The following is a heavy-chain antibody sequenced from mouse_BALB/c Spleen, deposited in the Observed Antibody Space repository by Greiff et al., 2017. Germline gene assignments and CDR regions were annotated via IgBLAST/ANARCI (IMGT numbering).Heavy chain of an antibody. J-gene: IGHJ2*01. CDR3: NAKCNYFDY. Sequence: EVQLQESGAELVRSGASVKLSCTASGFNIKDYYMHWVKQRPEQGLEWIGWIDPENGDTEYAPKFQGKATMTADTSSNTAYLQLSSLTSEDTAVYFCNAKCNYFDYWGQGTPLTVSA. CDR1: GFNIKDYY. V-gene: IGHV14-4*02. CDR2: IDPENGDT.